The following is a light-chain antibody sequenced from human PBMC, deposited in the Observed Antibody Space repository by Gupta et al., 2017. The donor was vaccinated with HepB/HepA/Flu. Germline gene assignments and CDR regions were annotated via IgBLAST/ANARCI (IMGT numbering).Light chain of an antibody. CDR3: CSYAGSSTSFV. J-gene: IGLJ2*01. V-gene: IGLV2-23*02. CDR2: EVS. Sequence: QPPLTQPASVSASPGQSITISCTGTSSDVGSYNLVSWYQQHPGKAPKLRSYEVSKRPSGVSNRFSGSKSGNTAYLTISGLQAEDEADYDCCSYAGSSTSFVFGGGTKMTVL. CDR1: SSDVGSYNL.